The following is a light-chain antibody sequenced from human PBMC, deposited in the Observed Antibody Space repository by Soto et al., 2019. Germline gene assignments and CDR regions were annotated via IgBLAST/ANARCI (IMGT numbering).Light chain of an antibody. CDR3: QHYNSYSPGT. CDR2: DAS. Sequence: DIQMTQSHSTLSASVGDRVTITCRASQSISSWLAWYQQKPGKAPKLLIYDASSLESAVPSRFSGGGSGTEFTLTISSLQPDDFAPYYCQHYNSYSPGTFGQGTQVEI. V-gene: IGKV1-5*01. J-gene: IGKJ1*01. CDR1: QSISSW.